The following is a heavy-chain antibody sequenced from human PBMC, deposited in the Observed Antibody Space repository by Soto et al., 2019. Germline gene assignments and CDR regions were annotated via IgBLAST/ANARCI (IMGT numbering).Heavy chain of an antibody. J-gene: IGHJ5*02. V-gene: IGHV5-51*01. D-gene: IGHD6-13*01. CDR1: GYSFSNNW. Sequence: PGESLKISCKGSGYSFSNNWVGWVRQMPGKGLEWMGIMLPGDSDTRYSPSFQGQVTISADKSINTAYLQWSSLKPSDSAIYYCARHNRYSSTWFEGWFDPWGQGTLVTVSS. CDR3: ARHNRYSSTWFEGWFDP. CDR2: MLPGDSDT.